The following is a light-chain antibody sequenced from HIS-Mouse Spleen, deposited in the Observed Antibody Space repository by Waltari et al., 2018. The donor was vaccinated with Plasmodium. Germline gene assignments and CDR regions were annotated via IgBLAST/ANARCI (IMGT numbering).Light chain of an antibody. V-gene: IGLV3-1*01. CDR1: KLGDKY. Sequence: SYELTQPPSVSVSPGQTASITCSGDKLGDKYACWYQQKPGQSPVLVIYQDSKRPSGILERFSGSSSGNTATLTISGTQAMDEADYYCQAWDSSTVVFGGGTKLTVL. CDR2: QDS. J-gene: IGLJ2*01. CDR3: QAWDSSTVV.